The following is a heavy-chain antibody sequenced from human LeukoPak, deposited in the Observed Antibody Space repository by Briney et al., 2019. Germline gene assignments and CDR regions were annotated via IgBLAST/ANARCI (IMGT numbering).Heavy chain of an antibody. D-gene: IGHD3-9*01. V-gene: IGHV3-23*01. J-gene: IGHJ4*02. Sequence: GGSLRLSCAASGFTFSSTSMSWVRQAPGKGLEWVAVTVGGGDGTYYADSVKGRFTISRDNFHNTLYLQMNSLRAEDTAVYYCARREFDWLLDYFDYWGQGTLVTVSS. CDR2: TVGGGDGT. CDR1: GFTFSSTS. CDR3: ARREFDWLLDYFDY.